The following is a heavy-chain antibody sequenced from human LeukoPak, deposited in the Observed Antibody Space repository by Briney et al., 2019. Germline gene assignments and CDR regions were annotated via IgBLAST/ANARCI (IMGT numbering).Heavy chain of an antibody. CDR3: ARLYYGDRAAFDI. CDR2: IYYSGST. D-gene: IGHD4-17*01. CDR1: GGSISSYY. Sequence: SETLSLTCTVSGGSISSYYWSWLRQPPGKGLEWIGFIYYSGSTHYKSSLKSRVTISADTSKNQFSLKLSSVTAADTAVYYCARLYYGDRAAFDIWGQGTMVTVSS. J-gene: IGHJ3*02. V-gene: IGHV4-59*08.